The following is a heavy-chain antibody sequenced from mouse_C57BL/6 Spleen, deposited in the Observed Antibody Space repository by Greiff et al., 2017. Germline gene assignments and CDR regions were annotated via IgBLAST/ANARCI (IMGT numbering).Heavy chain of an antibody. Sequence: VQLQQSGPELVKPGASVKISCKASGYSFTGYYMHWVKQSSEKSLEWIGEINPSTGGTSYNQKFKGKATLTVDKSSSTAYMQLKSLTSEDSAVYYCARYYYGSRGYAMDYWGQGTSVTVSS. CDR2: INPSTGGT. D-gene: IGHD1-1*01. V-gene: IGHV1-43*01. J-gene: IGHJ4*01. CDR1: GYSFTGYY. CDR3: ARYYYGSRGYAMDY.